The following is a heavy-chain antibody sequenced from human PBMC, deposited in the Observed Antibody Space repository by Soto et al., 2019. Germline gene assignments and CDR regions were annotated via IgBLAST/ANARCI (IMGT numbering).Heavy chain of an antibody. Sequence: QVQLVESGGGVVQPGRSLRLSCAASGFTFSSYAMLWVRQAPGKGLEWVAVISYDGSNKYYADSVKGRFTISRDNSKNTLYLQMNSLRAEDTAVYYCARMEWELLWRWGIDYWGQGTLVTVSS. CDR2: ISYDGSNK. J-gene: IGHJ4*02. V-gene: IGHV3-30-3*01. D-gene: IGHD1-26*01. CDR1: GFTFSSYA. CDR3: ARMEWELLWRWGIDY.